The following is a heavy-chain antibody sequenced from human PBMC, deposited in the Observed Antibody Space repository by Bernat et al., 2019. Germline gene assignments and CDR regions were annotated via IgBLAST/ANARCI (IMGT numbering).Heavy chain of an antibody. CDR2: IWYDGSNK. V-gene: IGHV3-33*01. J-gene: IGHJ4*02. CDR3: AREQSIAAYIDY. D-gene: IGHD6-6*01. Sequence: QVQLVESGGGVVQPGRSLRLSCAASGFTFSSYGMHWVRQAPGKGLEWVAVIWYDGSNKYYADSVMCRFTISRDNSKNTLYLQMNSLRAEDTAVYYCAREQSIAAYIDYWGQGTLVTVSS. CDR1: GFTFSSYG.